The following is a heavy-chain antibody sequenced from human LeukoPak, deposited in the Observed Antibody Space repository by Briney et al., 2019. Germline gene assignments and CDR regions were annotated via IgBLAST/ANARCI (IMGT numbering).Heavy chain of an antibody. Sequence: SETLSLTCTVSGGSISSYYWSWIRQPAGKGLQWIGRIYTSGSTNYNPSLKSRVTISVDTSKNQFSLKLSSVTAADTAVYYCARQERSGYYYRGFFGDWGQGTLVTVSS. V-gene: IGHV4-4*07. J-gene: IGHJ4*02. D-gene: IGHD3-22*01. CDR2: IYTSGST. CDR3: ARQERSGYYYRGFFGD. CDR1: GGSISSYY.